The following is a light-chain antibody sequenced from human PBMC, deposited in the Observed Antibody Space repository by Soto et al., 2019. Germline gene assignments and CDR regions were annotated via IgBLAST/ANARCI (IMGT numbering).Light chain of an antibody. CDR2: RAS. Sequence: DIQMTQSPSTLSASVGDRVIITCRASQSISSWLAWYQQKPGKAPNLLIYRASTLKSAIPSRFSGSGSGTQFPHNISYLQPDDFATNYCQKYDRASWTVGRGTKVEIK. CDR3: QKYDRASWT. J-gene: IGKJ1*01. V-gene: IGKV1-5*03. CDR1: QSISSW.